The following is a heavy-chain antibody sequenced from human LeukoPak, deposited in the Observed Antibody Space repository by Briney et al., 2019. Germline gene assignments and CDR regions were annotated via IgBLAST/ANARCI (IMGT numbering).Heavy chain of an antibody. CDR1: GFTFDDYA. V-gene: IGHV3-9*01. CDR3: ARGNRRWELVSCPDY. D-gene: IGHD1-26*01. Sequence: GGSLRLSCAASGFTFDDYAMHWVRQAPGKGLEWVSGISWNSGSMDYADSVKGRFTISRDNAKNSLYLQMNSLRAEDTALYYCARGNRRWELVSCPDYWGQGTLVTVSS. J-gene: IGHJ4*02. CDR2: ISWNSGSM.